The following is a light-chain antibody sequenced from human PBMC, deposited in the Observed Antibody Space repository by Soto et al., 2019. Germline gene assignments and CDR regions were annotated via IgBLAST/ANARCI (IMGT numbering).Light chain of an antibody. Sequence: EIVLTQSPGTLSLSPGERATLSCRASQSVSSSYLAWYQQKPGQAPRLLIYGASSRATGIPDRSSGSGSGRDFTLTMSRLEPEDFAVYYCQQYGSSPLTCGGGTKVEIK. V-gene: IGKV3-20*01. CDR3: QQYGSSPLT. CDR1: QSVSSSY. J-gene: IGKJ4*01. CDR2: GAS.